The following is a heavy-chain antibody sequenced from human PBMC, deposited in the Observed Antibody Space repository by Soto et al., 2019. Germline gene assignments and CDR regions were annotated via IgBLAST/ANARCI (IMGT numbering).Heavy chain of an antibody. CDR2: ISGSGGST. CDR1: GFTFSSYA. CDR3: ASASGYYLYYFDY. V-gene: IGHV3-23*01. J-gene: IGHJ4*02. D-gene: IGHD3-22*01. Sequence: GGSLRLSCAASGFTFSSYAMSWVRQAPGKGLEWVSAISGSGGSTYYADSVKGRFTISRDNSKNTLYLQMNSLRAEDTAVYYCASASGYYLYYFDYWGQGTLVTVSS.